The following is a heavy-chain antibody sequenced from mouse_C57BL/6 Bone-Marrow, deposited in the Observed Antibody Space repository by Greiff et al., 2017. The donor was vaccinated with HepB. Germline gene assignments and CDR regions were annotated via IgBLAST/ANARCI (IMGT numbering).Heavy chain of an antibody. Sequence: VQLQQSGAELAKPGASVKMSCKASGYTFTSYWITWVKQRPGQGLEWIGDIYPGSGSTNYNEKFKSKATLTVDTSSSTAYMQLSSLTSEDSAVYYCARRYYGSSWYFDVWGTGTTVTVSS. D-gene: IGHD1-1*01. V-gene: IGHV1-55*01. CDR2: IYPGSGST. J-gene: IGHJ1*03. CDR3: ARRYYGSSWYFDV. CDR1: GYTFTSYW.